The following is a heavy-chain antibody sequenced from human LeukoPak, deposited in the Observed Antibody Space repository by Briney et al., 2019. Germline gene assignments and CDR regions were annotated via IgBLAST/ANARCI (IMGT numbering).Heavy chain of an antibody. CDR2: IHYTGST. D-gene: IGHD1-26*01. J-gene: IGHJ4*02. Sequence: SSETLSLTCTVSGDSIRNSVYYWGWIRQPPGKGLERIGSIHYTGSTYYKPSLKSRVTISVDTSKNIFSLKLSSVTAADTAVYSCASHRGQWELPRYYFDDWGQGTLVTVSS. CDR3: ASHRGQWELPRYYFDD. CDR1: GDSIRNSVYY. V-gene: IGHV4-39*01.